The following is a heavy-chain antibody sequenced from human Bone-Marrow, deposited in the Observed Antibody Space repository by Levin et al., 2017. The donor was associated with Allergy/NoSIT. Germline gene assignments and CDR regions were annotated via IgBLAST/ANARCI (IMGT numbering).Heavy chain of an antibody. D-gene: IGHD3-10*01. V-gene: IGHV3-7*01. CDR3: ARDAYASGSFDY. Sequence: QPGESLKISCAASGFTFTNYWVNWVRQAPGKGLEWVANINQGGSVTHYVESVRGRFTITRDNARNSLYLQMNSLRVEDTAEYYCARDAYASGSFDYWGQGTLVTVSS. CDR2: INQGGSVT. CDR1: GFTFTNYW. J-gene: IGHJ4*02.